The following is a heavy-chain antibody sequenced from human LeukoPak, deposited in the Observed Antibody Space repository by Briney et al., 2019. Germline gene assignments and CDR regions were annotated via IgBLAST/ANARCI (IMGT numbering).Heavy chain of an antibody. CDR1: GGSFSGYY. J-gene: IGHJ5*02. Sequence: SETLSLTCAVYGGSFSGYYWSWIRQPPGKGLEWIGEINHSGSTNYIPALKSRVTISVDTSKNQFSLKLSSVTAADTAVYYCARVRYCSGGSCSWGQGTLVTVSS. D-gene: IGHD2-15*01. V-gene: IGHV4-34*01. CDR3: ARVRYCSGGSCS. CDR2: INHSGST.